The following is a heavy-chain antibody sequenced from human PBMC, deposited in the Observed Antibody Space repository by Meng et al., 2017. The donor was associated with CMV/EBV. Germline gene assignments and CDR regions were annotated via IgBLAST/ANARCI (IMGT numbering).Heavy chain of an antibody. J-gene: IGHJ5*02. CDR1: GFTFSSYA. D-gene: IGHD5-18*01. CDR2: ISGSGGST. Sequence: ASGFTFSSYAMSWVRQAPGKGLEWVSAISGSGGSTYYADSVKGRFTISRDNSKSTLYLQMNSLRAEDTAVYYCAKDSGTAMAWFDPWGQGTLVTVSS. CDR3: AKDSGTAMAWFDP. V-gene: IGHV3-23*01.